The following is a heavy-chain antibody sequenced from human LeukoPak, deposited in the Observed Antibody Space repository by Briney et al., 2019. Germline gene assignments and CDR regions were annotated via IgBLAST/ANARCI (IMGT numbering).Heavy chain of an antibody. V-gene: IGHV1-69*13. CDR3: ARRPPRTCYYDSSEEAFDI. Sequence: ASVKVSCKASGGTFSSYAISWVRQAPGQGLEWMGGIIPIFGTANYAQKFQGRVTITADESTGTAYMELSSLRSEDTAVYYCARRPPRTCYYDSSEEAFDIWGQGTMVTVSS. CDR1: GGTFSSYA. CDR2: IIPIFGTA. D-gene: IGHD3-22*01. J-gene: IGHJ3*02.